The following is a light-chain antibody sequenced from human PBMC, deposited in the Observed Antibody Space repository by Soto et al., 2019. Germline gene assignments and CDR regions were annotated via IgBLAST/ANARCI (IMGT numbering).Light chain of an antibody. J-gene: IGKJ1*01. Sequence: IQMSQSKSSLSAAVGDSFTVTCRPSQGISTYLNWYQQNPGKAGKLLIYAASSLQSGVTSTSSGSGSETDLPLSTSSLQPDDFATYSCRQSYSATWTFGQGTKVDIK. V-gene: IGKV1-39*01. CDR1: QGISTY. CDR3: RQSYSATWT. CDR2: AAS.